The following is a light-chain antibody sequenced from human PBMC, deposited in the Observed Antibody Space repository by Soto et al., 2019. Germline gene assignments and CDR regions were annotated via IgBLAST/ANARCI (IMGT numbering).Light chain of an antibody. CDR3: QQYGSSPLT. V-gene: IGKV3-20*01. CDR1: QSVSSSY. Sequence: EIVLTQSPGTLSLSPGERATFSCRASQSVSSSYLAWDQQKPGQAPRLLIYGASSRATGIADRFSGSGSGTDLTLTLSRLEPEDVAVYYCQQYGSSPLTFGGGTKVEIK. J-gene: IGKJ4*01. CDR2: GAS.